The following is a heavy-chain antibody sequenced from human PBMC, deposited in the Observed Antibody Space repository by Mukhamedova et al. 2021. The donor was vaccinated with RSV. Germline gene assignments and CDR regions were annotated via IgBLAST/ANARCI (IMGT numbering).Heavy chain of an antibody. D-gene: IGHD2-2*01. CDR2: IYSSGST. J-gene: IGHJ4*02. CDR3: AREGNAAAFDF. Sequence: GRIYSSGSTAYNPSLKSRVTMSLDTSKSQFSLRLDFATAADTAIYYCAREGNAAAFDFWGQGTLVTVSS. V-gene: IGHV4-4*07.